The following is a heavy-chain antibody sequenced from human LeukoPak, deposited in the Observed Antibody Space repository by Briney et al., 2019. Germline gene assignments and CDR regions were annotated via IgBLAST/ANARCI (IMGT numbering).Heavy chain of an antibody. CDR3: VRSLDNWNYLDWFDP. CDR2: INPNSGGT. CDR1: GYTSTGYY. J-gene: IGHJ5*02. Sequence: ASVKVSCKASGYTSTGYYMHWVRQAPGQEVEWMGWINPNSGGTNYAQKFQGRVTTTRDTSLRTAYTELSRPRSADPAVYYFVRSLDNWNYLDWFDPWGQGTLVTVSS. D-gene: IGHD1-7*01. V-gene: IGHV1-2*02.